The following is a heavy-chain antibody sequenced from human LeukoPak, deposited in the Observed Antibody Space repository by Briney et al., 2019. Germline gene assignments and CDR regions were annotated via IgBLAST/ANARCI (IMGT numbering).Heavy chain of an antibody. Sequence: PSETLSLTCTVSRGSIGNYYWSWIRQPPGKGLEWIGYIYNSGSTNYNPSLKSRVTISVDTSKNQFSLKLSSVTAADTAVYYCARMTPGDYFQYWGQGTLVTVSS. V-gene: IGHV4-59*01. CDR1: RGSIGNYY. CDR3: ARMTPGDYFQY. CDR2: IYNSGST. J-gene: IGHJ4*02.